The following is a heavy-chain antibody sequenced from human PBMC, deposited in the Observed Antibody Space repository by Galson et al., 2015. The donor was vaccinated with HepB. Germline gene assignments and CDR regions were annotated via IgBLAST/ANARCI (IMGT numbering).Heavy chain of an antibody. CDR2: IYYSGST. J-gene: IGHJ6*02. V-gene: IGHV4-59*01. CDR3: ARVPATIKGIYYYYYGMDV. Sequence: SETLSLTCTVSGGSISSYYWSWIRQPPGKVLEWIGYIYYSGSTNYNPSLKSRVTISVDTSKNQFSLKLSSVTAADTAVYYCARVPATIKGIYYYYYGMDVWGQGTTVTVSS. D-gene: IGHD5-12*01. CDR1: GGSISSYY.